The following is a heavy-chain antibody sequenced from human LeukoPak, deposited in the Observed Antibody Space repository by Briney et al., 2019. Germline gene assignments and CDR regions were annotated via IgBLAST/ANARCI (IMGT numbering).Heavy chain of an antibody. CDR1: GYTFTSYG. J-gene: IGHJ4*02. CDR2: MNPNSGNT. Sequence: GASVKVSCKASGYTFTSYGISWVRQAPGQGLEWMGWMNPNSGNTGYAQKFQGRVTMTRNTSISTAYMELSSLRSEDTAVYYCARGDFGRAGYWGQGTLVTVSS. D-gene: IGHD3-10*01. V-gene: IGHV1-8*02. CDR3: ARGDFGRAGY.